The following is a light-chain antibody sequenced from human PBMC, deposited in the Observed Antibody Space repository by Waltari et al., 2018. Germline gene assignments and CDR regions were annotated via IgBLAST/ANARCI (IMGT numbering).Light chain of an antibody. J-gene: IGLJ3*02. CDR2: EVT. CDR3: CSYAGSSSVWV. CDR1: GSDIGSYNL. Sequence: QSALTQPASVSGSPGQSIIISCTGTGSDIGSYNLVSWYQQYPGKAPKLIIREVTRRPSGVSNRVSGSKSGSTASLTISGRQPEDEANEYCCSYAGSSSVWVFGGGTKLTVL. V-gene: IGLV2-23*02.